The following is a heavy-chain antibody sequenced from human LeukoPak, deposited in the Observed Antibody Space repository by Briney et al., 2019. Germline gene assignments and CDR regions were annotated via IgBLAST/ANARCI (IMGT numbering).Heavy chain of an antibody. Sequence: ASVKVSCKASGYTFTGYYMHWVRQAPGQGLEWMGWINPNSGGTNYAQKFQGRVTMTEDTSTDTAYMELSSLRSEDTAVYYCATWGSGWYSYPIDYWGQGTLVTVSS. D-gene: IGHD6-19*01. J-gene: IGHJ4*02. V-gene: IGHV1-2*02. CDR1: GYTFTGYY. CDR3: ATWGSGWYSYPIDY. CDR2: INPNSGGT.